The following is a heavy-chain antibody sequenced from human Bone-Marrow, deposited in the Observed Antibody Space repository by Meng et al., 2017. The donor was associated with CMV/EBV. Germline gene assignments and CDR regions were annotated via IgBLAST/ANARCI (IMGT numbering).Heavy chain of an antibody. J-gene: IGHJ4*02. CDR2: ISGAGT. Sequence: GESLKISCAASGFTFSSYAMTWVRQAPGKGLEWVSGISGAGTNYADSVKGRFTISRDNSKNTLFLQMNSMRAEDTAVYYCAKEVFYYGDWGQGTLVTVPQ. CDR3: AKEVFYYGD. D-gene: IGHD3-10*01. V-gene: IGHV3-23*01. CDR1: GFTFSSYA.